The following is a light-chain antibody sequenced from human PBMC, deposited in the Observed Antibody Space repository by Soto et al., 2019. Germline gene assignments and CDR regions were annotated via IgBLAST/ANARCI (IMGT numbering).Light chain of an antibody. CDR3: QQRHDWPIT. Sequence: EIVLTQSPATLSLSPGERVTLSCRASQSVSNHLAWYQQKPGQAPRLLIYDATNRATGIPARFSGSGSGTDFTLTISSLEPEDFAVYYCQQRHDWPITFGQGTRLEIK. CDR1: QSVSNH. J-gene: IGKJ5*01. CDR2: DAT. V-gene: IGKV3-11*01.